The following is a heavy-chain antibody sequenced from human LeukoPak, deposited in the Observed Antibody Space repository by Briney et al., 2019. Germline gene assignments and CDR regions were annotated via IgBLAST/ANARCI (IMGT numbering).Heavy chain of an antibody. CDR2: IYYSGST. CDR3: ARDSVQLDY. Sequence: SETLSLTCTVSGGSISSSSYSWGWIRQPPGKGLEWIGSIYYSGSTYYNPSLKSRVTISVDTSKNQSSLKLSSVTAADTAVYYCARDSVQLDYWGQGTLVTVSS. CDR1: GGSISSSSYS. D-gene: IGHD5-18*01. V-gene: IGHV4-39*01. J-gene: IGHJ4*02.